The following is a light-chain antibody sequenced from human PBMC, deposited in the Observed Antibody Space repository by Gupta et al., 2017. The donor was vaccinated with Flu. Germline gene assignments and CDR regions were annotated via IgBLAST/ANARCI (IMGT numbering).Light chain of an antibody. CDR2: GAS. J-gene: IGKJ2*01. V-gene: IGKV3-15*01. CDR3: QQYKEWPPMYP. Sequence: EIVMTQSPATLSVSLGERATLSCRASQSVNSNLAWYQQKAGQAPRLLMYGASTRATGIPARFSGSGSGTDFTLTINSLQSEDFAVYYCQQYKEWPPMYPFGQGTKLEMK. CDR1: QSVNSN.